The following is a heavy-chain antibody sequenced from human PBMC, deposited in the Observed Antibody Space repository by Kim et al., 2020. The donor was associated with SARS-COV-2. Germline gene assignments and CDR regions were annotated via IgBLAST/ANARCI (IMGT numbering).Heavy chain of an antibody. CDR3: ARGGSSSSRRAFAC. D-gene: IGHD6-13*01. V-gene: IGHV3-74*01. Sequence: GGSLRLSCAASGFTFSSYWMHWVRQVPGKGLVWVSRIYSDGTTTNYADSVKGRFTISRDNAKNTVYLVMNSLRAEDTAVYYCARGGSSSSRRAFACWGQG. J-gene: IGHJ4*02. CDR1: GFTFSSYW. CDR2: IYSDGTTT.